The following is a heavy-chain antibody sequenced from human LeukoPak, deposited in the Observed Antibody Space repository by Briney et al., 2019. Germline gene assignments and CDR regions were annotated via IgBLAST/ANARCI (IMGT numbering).Heavy chain of an antibody. J-gene: IGHJ6*04. CDR3: AELGITMIGGV. CDR1: GFTFGDYA. V-gene: IGHV3-48*03. CDR2: ISSSGSTI. Sequence: GGSLRLSCTASGFTFGDYAMSWVRQAPGKGLEWVSYISSSGSTIYYADSVKGRFTISRDNAKNSLSLQMNSLRAEDTAVYYCAELGITMIGGVWGKGTTVTISS. D-gene: IGHD3-10*02.